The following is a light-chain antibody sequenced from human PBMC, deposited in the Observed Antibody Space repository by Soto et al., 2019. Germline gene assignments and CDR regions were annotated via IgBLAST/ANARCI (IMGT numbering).Light chain of an antibody. CDR3: QHYNNWLGT. CDR2: RAS. V-gene: IGKV3-15*01. CDR1: QSVSSN. J-gene: IGKJ1*01. Sequence: DILMTQSPATLSLSPGGRATLSCRASQSVSSNLAWYQQKPGQAPRRLIQRASTRATGIPARFSGSGSGTEFTLTISSFQSEDFAVYFCQHYNNWLGTFGQGTKVEIK.